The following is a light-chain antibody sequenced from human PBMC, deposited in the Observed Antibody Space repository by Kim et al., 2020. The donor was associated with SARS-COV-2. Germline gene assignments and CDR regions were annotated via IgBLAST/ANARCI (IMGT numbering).Light chain of an antibody. CDR2: ATS. V-gene: IGKV3-20*01. CDR1: QSVSSSY. CDR3: QQYGTSPRVT. J-gene: IGKJ4*01. Sequence: EIVLTQSPSTLSLSPGERAILSCRASQSVSSSYLAWYQHKPGQAPRLLIYATSSRATGIPDRFSGSGSGTDFTLTISGLEPEDFAVYYCQQYGTSPRVTFGGGTKVDIK.